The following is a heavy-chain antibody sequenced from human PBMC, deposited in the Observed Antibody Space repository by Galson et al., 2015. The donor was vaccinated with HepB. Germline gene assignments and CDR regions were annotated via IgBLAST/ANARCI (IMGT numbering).Heavy chain of an antibody. J-gene: IGHJ4*02. V-gene: IGHV6-1*01. Sequence: CAISGDSVSSNIVTWNWIRQSPSRGLEWLGRTYYRSKWSNDYAVSVKSRITINPDTSKNQFSLQLTSVTPDDTAVYYCARVRSGLFEDWGQGTLVTVSS. CDR3: ARVRSGLFED. CDR1: GDSVSSNIVT. CDR2: TYYRSKWSN.